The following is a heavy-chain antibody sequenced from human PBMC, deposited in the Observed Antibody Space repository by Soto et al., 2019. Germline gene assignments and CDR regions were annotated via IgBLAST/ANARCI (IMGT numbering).Heavy chain of an antibody. CDR3: ARDSMVGSAAVDY. D-gene: IGHD6-13*01. Sequence: GGSLRLSCAASGFTFSSYAMHWVRQAPGKGLEWVAVISYDGSNKYYADSVKGRFTISRDNSKNTLYLQMNSLRDEDTAVYYCARDSMVGSAAVDYWGRGTLVTVSS. V-gene: IGHV3-30-3*01. CDR2: ISYDGSNK. CDR1: GFTFSSYA. J-gene: IGHJ4*02.